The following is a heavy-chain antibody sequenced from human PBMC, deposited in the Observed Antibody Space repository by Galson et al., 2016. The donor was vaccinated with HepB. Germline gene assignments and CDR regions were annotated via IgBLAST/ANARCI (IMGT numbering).Heavy chain of an antibody. CDR3: ARDLTMVQGLLVTSVYHFNGLDV. D-gene: IGHD3-10*01. CDR2: IKEAGGEK. J-gene: IGHJ6*04. Sequence: SLRLTCAASGFTFDTYWLAWVRQAPGMGLPWVANIKEAGGEKHYLASVSGRLTISRDNAKNSLFLQMNSLRAEDTAVYYSARDLTMVQGLLVTSVYHFNGLDVWGKGTTVTVSS. CDR1: GFTFDTYW. V-gene: IGHV3-7*01.